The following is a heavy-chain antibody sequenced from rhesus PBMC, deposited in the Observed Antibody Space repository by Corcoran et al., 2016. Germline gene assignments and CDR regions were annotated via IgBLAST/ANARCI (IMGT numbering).Heavy chain of an antibody. V-gene: IGHV4-122*02. J-gene: IGHJ6*01. CDR2: ISYSGST. CDR1: GGSISSSYYY. CDR3: AREGYISVYGVDS. D-gene: IGHD6-13*01. Sequence: QVQLQESGPGLVRPSETLSLTCAVYGGSISSSYYYWHWIRQAPGKGLVWIGYISYSGSTSYNPALRSRGTIARDTSKKQFSRRLSSVTAADTAVYYCAREGYISVYGVDSWGQGVVVTVSS.